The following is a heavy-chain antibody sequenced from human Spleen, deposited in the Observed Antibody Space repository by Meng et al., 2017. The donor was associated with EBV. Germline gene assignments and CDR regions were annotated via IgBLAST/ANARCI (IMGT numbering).Heavy chain of an antibody. CDR1: GGSISSYTYY. CDR3: ARADYYDTSGNVDF. CDR2: IDYRENT. J-gene: IGHJ4*02. Sequence: QLQQWGDGLLRPSETLSLTCSVSGGSISSYTYYWGWIRQPPGKGLEWIGSIDYRENTYYNPSLKSRITISVDTPKNQFSLKLTSMTAADTAVYYCARADYYDTSGNVDFWGQGALVTVSS. V-gene: IGHV4-39*01. D-gene: IGHD3-22*01.